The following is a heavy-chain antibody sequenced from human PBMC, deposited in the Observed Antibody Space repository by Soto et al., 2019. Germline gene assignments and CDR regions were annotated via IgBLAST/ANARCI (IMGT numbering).Heavy chain of an antibody. J-gene: IGHJ6*03. CDR3: AGSGGPRNIVVVPAAIFPNYYYMDV. D-gene: IGHD2-2*01. CDR1: GGSISSSSYY. Sequence: SETLSLTCTVSGGSISSSSYYWGWIRQPPGKGLEWIGSIYYSGSTYYNPSLKSRVTISVDTSKNQFSLKLSSVTAADTAVYYCAGSGGPRNIVVVPAAIFPNYYYMDVWGKGTTVTVSS. CDR2: IYYSGST. V-gene: IGHV4-39*01.